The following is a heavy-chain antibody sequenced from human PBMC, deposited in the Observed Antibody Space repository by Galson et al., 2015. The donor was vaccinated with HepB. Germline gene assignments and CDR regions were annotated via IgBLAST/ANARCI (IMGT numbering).Heavy chain of an antibody. D-gene: IGHD2-21*01. CDR1: GFTFSSYS. J-gene: IGHJ4*02. CDR2: ISSSSSTI. CDR3: ARDLSVVVAILFDY. Sequence: SLRLSCAASGFTFSSYSMNWVRQAPGKGLEWVSYISSSSSTIYYADSVKGRFTISRDNAKNSLYLQMNSLRAEDTAVYYCARDLSVVVAILFDYWGQGTLVTVSS. V-gene: IGHV3-48*01.